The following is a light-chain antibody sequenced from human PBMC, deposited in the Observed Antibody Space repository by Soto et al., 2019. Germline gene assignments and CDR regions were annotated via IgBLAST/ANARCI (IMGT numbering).Light chain of an antibody. J-gene: IGKJ1*01. V-gene: IGKV3-11*01. Sequence: EIVLTQSPATLSLSPGERATLSSRASQSVSSYLAWYQQKPGQAPRLLIYDASSRATGIPARFSGSGSGTDFTLTISSLEPEDFAVYYCQQRSNWPPWTFGHGTKVEIK. CDR2: DAS. CDR3: QQRSNWPPWT. CDR1: QSVSSY.